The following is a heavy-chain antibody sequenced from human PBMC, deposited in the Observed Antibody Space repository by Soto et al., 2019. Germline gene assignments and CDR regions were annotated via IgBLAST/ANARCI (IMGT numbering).Heavy chain of an antibody. V-gene: IGHV3-43*01. CDR2: IRGDGGDM. Sequence: EVQLVESGGLVVPPGGSLRLSCAASGFNFNRFTMHWLRQTPERGLEWVSYIRGDGGDMKYADSVRGRFTISRDNNKNSLYLQMNSLRTEDTALYYCAKERDCGGVCFYFDFWGQGTLVTVSS. CDR3: AKERDCGGVCFYFDF. D-gene: IGHD2-21*02. CDR1: GFNFNRFT. J-gene: IGHJ4*02.